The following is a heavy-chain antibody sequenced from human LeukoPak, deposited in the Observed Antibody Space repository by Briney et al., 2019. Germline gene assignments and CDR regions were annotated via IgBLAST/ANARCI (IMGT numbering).Heavy chain of an antibody. D-gene: IGHD2-2*01. CDR1: GFTFSSTW. Sequence: PGGSLRLSCAASGFTFSSTWMHWVRQAPGKELVWVARIESDGRRTTYAESVKGQFTISRDNAKNTLYLEMNSLRVEDTAVYYCARDWYHAIDYWGQGTLVTVSA. V-gene: IGHV3-74*03. J-gene: IGHJ4*02. CDR3: ARDWYHAIDY. CDR2: IESDGRRT.